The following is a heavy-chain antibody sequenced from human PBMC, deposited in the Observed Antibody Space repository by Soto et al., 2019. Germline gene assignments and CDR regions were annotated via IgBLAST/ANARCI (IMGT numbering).Heavy chain of an antibody. CDR2: INAGNGNT. J-gene: IGHJ4*02. Sequence: QVQLVQSGAEEKKPGASVQVSCKASGYTFTGYAMHWVRQAPGQRLEWMGWINAGNGNTKYSQKFQGRVTITRDTSASTSYMALSSLRSEDTAVYYCARAVSVAADFDYWGQETLVTVSS. D-gene: IGHD6-19*01. V-gene: IGHV1-3*05. CDR3: ARAVSVAADFDY. CDR1: GYTFTGYA.